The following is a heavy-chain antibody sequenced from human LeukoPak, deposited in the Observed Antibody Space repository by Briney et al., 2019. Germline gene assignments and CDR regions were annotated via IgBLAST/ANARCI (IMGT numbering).Heavy chain of an antibody. D-gene: IGHD6-19*01. CDR2: IIPIFGTA. J-gene: IGHJ5*02. CDR1: GYTFSSYG. V-gene: IGHV1-69*13. CDR3: ARLLAVAGYNWFDP. Sequence: ASVKVSCKASGYTFSSYGISWVRQAPGQGLEWMGGIIPIFGTANYAQKFQGRVTITADESTSTAYMELSRLRSDDTAVYYCARLLAVAGYNWFDPWGQGTLVTVSS.